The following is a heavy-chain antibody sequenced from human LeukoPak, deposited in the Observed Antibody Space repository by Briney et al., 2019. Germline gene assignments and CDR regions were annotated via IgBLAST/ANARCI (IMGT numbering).Heavy chain of an antibody. V-gene: IGHV1-18*01. CDR2: ISAYNGNT. J-gene: IGHJ4*02. Sequence: GASVKVSCKASGYTFTSYGISWVRQAPGEGLEWMGWISAYNGNTNYAEKLQGRITMTTDTSTSTAYMQLRSLRSDDTAVYYCARELEGADYSDYWGQGTLVTVSS. D-gene: IGHD1-26*01. CDR3: ARELEGADYSDY. CDR1: GYTFTSYG.